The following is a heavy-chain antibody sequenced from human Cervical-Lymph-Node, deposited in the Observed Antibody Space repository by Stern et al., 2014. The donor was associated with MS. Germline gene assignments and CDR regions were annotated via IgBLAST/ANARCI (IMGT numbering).Heavy chain of an antibody. J-gene: IGHJ4*02. CDR2: ISGSEGTT. D-gene: IGHD6-19*01. Sequence: EVQLVESGGTLVQPGGSLRLSCAASGFTFSSYAMSWVRQAPGKGLEWVLVISGSEGTTFYADSVKGRFTISRANSKNTLFLQMNSLRAEDTAVYYCAKVYGSGPFDYWGQGTLVTVSS. CDR1: GFTFSSYA. CDR3: AKVYGSGPFDY. V-gene: IGHV3-23*04.